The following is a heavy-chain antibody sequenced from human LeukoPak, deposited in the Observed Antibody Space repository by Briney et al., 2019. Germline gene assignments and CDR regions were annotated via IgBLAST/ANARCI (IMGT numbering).Heavy chain of an antibody. Sequence: SETLSLTCAVYGGSFSGYYWSWIRQPPGKGLEWIGEINHSGSTNYNPSLKSRVTISVDTSKNQFSLKLSSVTAADTAVYYCAREGWCSGGSCYGRDWYFDLWGRGTLVTVSS. J-gene: IGHJ2*01. CDR1: GGSFSGYY. CDR2: INHSGST. V-gene: IGHV4-34*01. CDR3: AREGWCSGGSCYGRDWYFDL. D-gene: IGHD2-15*01.